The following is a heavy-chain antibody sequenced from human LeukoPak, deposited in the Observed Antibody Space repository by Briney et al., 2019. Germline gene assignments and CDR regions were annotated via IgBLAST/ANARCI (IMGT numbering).Heavy chain of an antibody. D-gene: IGHD3-16*02. CDR2: IYSGGNT. Sequence: GGSLRLSCAASGFTVSSNYMSWVRQAPGKGLEWVSVIYSGGNTYYADSVKGRFTLSRDNSKNTVYLQMNSLSAEDTAIYYYASRYSNVGKWGQGTLVTVSS. CDR3: ASRYSNVGK. CDR1: GFTVSSNY. J-gene: IGHJ4*02. V-gene: IGHV3-53*01.